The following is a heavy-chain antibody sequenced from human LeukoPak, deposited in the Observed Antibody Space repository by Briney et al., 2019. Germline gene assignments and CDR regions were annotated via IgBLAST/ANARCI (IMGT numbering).Heavy chain of an antibody. CDR3: ARRRWGYDFEMDPQYDY. CDR2: IYPGDSDT. V-gene: IGHV5-51*01. CDR1: GYRFTNYW. Sequence: GEPLKISCEGSGYRFTNYWIGWVRQKPGKGLEWMGIIYPGDSDTRYSPSFQGQVTISADKSISTAYLQWSSLKASDTAMYYCARRRWGYDFEMDPQYDYWGQGTLVTVSS. J-gene: IGHJ4*02. D-gene: IGHD3/OR15-3a*01.